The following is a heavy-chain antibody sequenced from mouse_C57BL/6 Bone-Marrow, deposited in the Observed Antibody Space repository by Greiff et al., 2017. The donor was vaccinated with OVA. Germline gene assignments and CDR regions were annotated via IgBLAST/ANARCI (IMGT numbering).Heavy chain of an antibody. Sequence: VQLQQSGPVLVKPGASVKMSCKASGYTFTDYYMNWVKQSHGKSLEWIGVINPYNGGTSYNQKFKGRATLTVDKSSSTAYMELNSLTSEDSAVYYCARPLYYSNCAWFADWGQGTLVTVSA. D-gene: IGHD2-5*01. CDR2: INPYNGGT. CDR1: GYTFTDYY. J-gene: IGHJ3*01. V-gene: IGHV1-19*01. CDR3: ARPLYYSNCAWFAD.